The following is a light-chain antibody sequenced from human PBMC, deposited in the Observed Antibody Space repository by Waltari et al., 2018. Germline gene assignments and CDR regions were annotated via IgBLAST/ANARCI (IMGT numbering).Light chain of an antibody. CDR3: QQAHFFPPT. J-gene: IGKJ1*01. CDR2: GAS. V-gene: IGKV1-12*01. Sequence: DFQMTQSPSSVSASVGDRVTITCRASQHISSSLAWYQQKPGKAPKLLIYGASTLQSGVPSRFSGSGSGTDFALTISTLQAEDFATYFCQQAHFFPPTFGQGTKVEIK. CDR1: QHISSS.